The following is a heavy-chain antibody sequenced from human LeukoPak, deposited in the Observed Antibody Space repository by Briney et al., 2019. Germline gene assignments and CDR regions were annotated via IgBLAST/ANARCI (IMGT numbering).Heavy chain of an antibody. Sequence: PGGSLRLSCAASGFTFEDYGMSWVRQAPGKGLEWVSGINWNGVSTAYADSVKGRFTISRDNAKNSLYLQMNSLRAEDTALYYCARGGDYSNYLWFDPWGQGTLVTVSS. V-gene: IGHV3-20*04. J-gene: IGHJ5*02. CDR2: INWNGVST. D-gene: IGHD4-11*01. CDR3: ARGGDYSNYLWFDP. CDR1: GFTFEDYG.